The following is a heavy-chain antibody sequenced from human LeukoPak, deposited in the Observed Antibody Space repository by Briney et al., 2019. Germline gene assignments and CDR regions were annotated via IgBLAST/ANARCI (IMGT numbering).Heavy chain of an antibody. Sequence: GGSLRLSCAASGFTFSTYSMNWVRQAPGKGLEWVSYISSNSGYIYYADSLKGRFTISRDNAKNSLYLQMNSLRAEDTAVYYCARSRYCSSTSCPSGEYWGQGTLVTVS. J-gene: IGHJ4*02. D-gene: IGHD2-2*01. CDR2: ISSNSGYI. V-gene: IGHV3-21*01. CDR1: GFTFSTYS. CDR3: ARSRYCSSTSCPSGEY.